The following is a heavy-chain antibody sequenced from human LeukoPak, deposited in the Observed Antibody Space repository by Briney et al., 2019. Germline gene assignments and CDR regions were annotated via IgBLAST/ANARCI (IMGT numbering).Heavy chain of an antibody. V-gene: IGHV4-38-2*02. Sequence: SETLSLTCTVSGYSISSGYYWGWIRQPPGKGLEWIGSIYHSGSTYYNPSLKSRVTISVDTSKNQFSLKLSSVTAADTAVYYCARGRIVVVPAADLNYYYYYYMDVWGKGTTVTISS. CDR3: ARGRIVVVPAADLNYYYYYYMDV. CDR2: IYHSGST. D-gene: IGHD2-2*01. CDR1: GYSISSGYY. J-gene: IGHJ6*03.